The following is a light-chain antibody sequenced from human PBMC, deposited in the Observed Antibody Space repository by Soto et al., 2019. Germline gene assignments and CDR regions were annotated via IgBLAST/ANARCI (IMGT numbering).Light chain of an antibody. Sequence: EIVMTQSPATLSVSPGEGATLSCKASQNVYNNLAWYQQRPGQPPRLLIYDASTRATGISARFSGSGYGTEFTLTISSLHSEDIAVYFCQQCRNWPLTFGGGT. CDR1: QNVYNN. J-gene: IGKJ4*01. V-gene: IGKV3-15*01. CDR2: DAS. CDR3: QQCRNWPLT.